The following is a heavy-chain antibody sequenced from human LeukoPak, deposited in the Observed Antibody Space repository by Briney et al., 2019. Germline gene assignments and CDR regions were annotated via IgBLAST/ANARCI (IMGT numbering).Heavy chain of an antibody. CDR3: ARAEAAAGTGHLY. CDR1: GGSFSGYY. Sequence: PSETLSLTCAVYGGSFSGYYWSWIRQPPGKGLEWIGEINHSGSTNYNPSLKSRVTISVDTSKNQFSLKLSSVTAADTAVYYCARAEAAAGTGHLYWGQGTLVTVSS. D-gene: IGHD6-13*01. J-gene: IGHJ4*02. CDR2: INHSGST. V-gene: IGHV4-34*01.